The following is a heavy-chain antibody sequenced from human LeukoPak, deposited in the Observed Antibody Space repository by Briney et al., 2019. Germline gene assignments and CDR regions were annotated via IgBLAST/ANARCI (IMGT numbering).Heavy chain of an antibody. J-gene: IGHJ4*02. D-gene: IGHD4-17*01. V-gene: IGHV3-21*01. Sequence: GGSLRLSCAASGFTFSRYSVNWVRQAPGKGLEGVSCISDSSRNIYYADSVKGRFTISRDNAKSSVSLQMNSLRVDDTAVYYCARAYTNGDYLDYWGQGTLVTVSS. CDR2: ISDSSRNI. CDR3: ARAYTNGDYLDY. CDR1: GFTFSRYS.